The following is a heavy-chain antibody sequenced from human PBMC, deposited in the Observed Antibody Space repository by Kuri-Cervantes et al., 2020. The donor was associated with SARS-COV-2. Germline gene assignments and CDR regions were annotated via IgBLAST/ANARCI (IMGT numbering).Heavy chain of an antibody. D-gene: IGHD4-17*01. CDR3: ARYDYGDYVDAFDI. J-gene: IGHJ3*02. CDR2: IYPSGST. V-gene: IGHV4-4*07. Sequence: SETLSLTCTVPGGSISSYYWSWIRQPAGKGLEWIGRIYPSGSTNYNPSLKSRVTMSVDTSKNQLSLKLSSVTAADTAVYYCARYDYGDYVDAFDIWGQGTMVTGSS. CDR1: GGSISSYY.